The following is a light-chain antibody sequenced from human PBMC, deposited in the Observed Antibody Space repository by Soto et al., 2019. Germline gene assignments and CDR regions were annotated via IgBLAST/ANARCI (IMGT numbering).Light chain of an antibody. CDR1: QSISSW. CDR3: QQYNSYSWT. Sequence: DIQTTQSPSTLCESVVDRVTITCGASQSISSWLAWYQQKPGKAPKLLIYKASSLESGVPSRFSGSGSGTEFTLTISSLQPDDFATYYCQQYNSYSWTFGQGTKVDIK. J-gene: IGKJ1*01. V-gene: IGKV1-5*03. CDR2: KAS.